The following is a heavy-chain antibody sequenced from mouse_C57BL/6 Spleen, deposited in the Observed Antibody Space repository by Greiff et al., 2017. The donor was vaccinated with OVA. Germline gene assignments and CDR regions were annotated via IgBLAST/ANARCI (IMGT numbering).Heavy chain of an antibody. V-gene: IGHV1-52*01. CDR3: ARKGGTGYFDY. Sequence: QVQLQQPGAELVRPGSSVKLSCKASGYTFTSYWMHWVKQRPIQGLEWIGNIDPSDSETHYNQKFKDKATLTVDKSSSTAYMQLSSLTSEDSAVYYCARKGGTGYFDYWGQGTTLTVSS. J-gene: IGHJ2*01. CDR2: IDPSDSET. D-gene: IGHD3-3*01. CDR1: GYTFTSYW.